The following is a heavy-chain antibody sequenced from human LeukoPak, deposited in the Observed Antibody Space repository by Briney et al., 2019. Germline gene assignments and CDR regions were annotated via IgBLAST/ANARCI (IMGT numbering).Heavy chain of an antibody. J-gene: IGHJ4*02. D-gene: IGHD2-15*01. V-gene: IGHV4-59*01. CDR2: IYYSGST. CDR1: GGSISSYY. Sequence: MASETLSLTCTVSGGSISSYYWSWIRQPPGKGLEWIGYIYYSGSTNYNPSLKSRVTISVDTSKNQFSLKLSSVTAADTAVYYCARDAGYCSGGSCPTVDWGQGTLVTVSS. CDR3: ARDAGYCSGGSCPTVD.